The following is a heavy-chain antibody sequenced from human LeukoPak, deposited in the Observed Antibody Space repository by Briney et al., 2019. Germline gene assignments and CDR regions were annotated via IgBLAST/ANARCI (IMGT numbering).Heavy chain of an antibody. CDR3: ARGSSTHGVYYFGY. CDR2: ISSRSSYI. Sequence: GGSLRLPCAASGFTFSSYSMNWVRRAPGKGLEWVSSISSRSSYIYYADSVKGRFTISRDNAKNSLYLQMNSLRAEDTAVYYCARGSSTHGVYYFGYWGQEPLHTVSS. J-gene: IGHJ4*02. V-gene: IGHV3-21*01. CDR1: GFTFSSYS. D-gene: IGHD2-2*01.